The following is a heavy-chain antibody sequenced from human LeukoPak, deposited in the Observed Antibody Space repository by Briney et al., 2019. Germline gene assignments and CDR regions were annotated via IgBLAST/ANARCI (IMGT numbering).Heavy chain of an antibody. CDR1: GYTFTSYG. CDR3: ARSISLSGSPGWFDP. V-gene: IGHV1-18*01. D-gene: IGHD1-26*01. CDR2: ISAYNGNT. Sequence: ASVKVSCKASGYTFTSYGISWVRQAPGQGLEWMGWISAYNGNTNYAQKLQGRVTMTTDTSTSTAYMELRSLRSDDTAVYYCARSISLSGSPGWFDPWGQGTLVTVSS. J-gene: IGHJ5*02.